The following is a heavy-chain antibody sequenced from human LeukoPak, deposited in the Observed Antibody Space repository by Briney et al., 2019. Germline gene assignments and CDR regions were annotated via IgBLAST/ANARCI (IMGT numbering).Heavy chain of an antibody. J-gene: IGHJ5*02. D-gene: IGHD4-23*01. CDR1: GGSISSGGYS. CDR2: IYHSGST. CDR3: ARSFSSVVRGAWCDP. Sequence: SQTLSLTCAVSGGSISSGGYSWSWLRQPPGQGLEWIGYIYHSGSTYYNPSLKSRVTISVDGSKNEFCLKVGSVPDADAAVYFCARSFSSVVRGAWCDPWGQGTLVSVSS. V-gene: IGHV4-30-2*01.